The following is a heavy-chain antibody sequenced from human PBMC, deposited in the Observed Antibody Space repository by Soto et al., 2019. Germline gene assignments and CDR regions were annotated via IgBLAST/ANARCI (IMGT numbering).Heavy chain of an antibody. CDR1: GYSFADYW. V-gene: IGHV5-51*01. CDR2: IYPGDSTI. J-gene: IGHJ6*02. CDR3: ARPQVLGSRYTGADV. D-gene: IGHD3-10*01. Sequence: PGESLKISCKASGYSFADYWIAWVRQMPGKGLEWMGIIYPGDSTIRYSPSFQGQVTMSVDKSITTAFLQWSSLKASDSAIYYCARPQVLGSRYTGADVWGQGTTVTV.